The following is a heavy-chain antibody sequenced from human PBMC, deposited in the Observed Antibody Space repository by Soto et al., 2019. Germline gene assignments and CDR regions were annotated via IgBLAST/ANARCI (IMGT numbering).Heavy chain of an antibody. D-gene: IGHD2-15*01. CDR1: GGSFSGYY. CDR2: INHSGST. Sequence: SETLSLTCAVYGGSFSGYYWSWIRQPPGKGLEWIGEINHSGSTNYNPSLKSRVTISVDTSKNQFSLKLSSVTAADTAVYYCARGGAFCLSGGSCYSKDYYYYYGMDVWGQGTTVTVS. J-gene: IGHJ6*02. CDR3: ARGGAFCLSGGSCYSKDYYYYYGMDV. V-gene: IGHV4-34*01.